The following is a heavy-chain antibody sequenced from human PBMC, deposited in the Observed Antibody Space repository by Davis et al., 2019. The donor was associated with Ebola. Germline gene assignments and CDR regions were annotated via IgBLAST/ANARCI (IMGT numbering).Heavy chain of an antibody. J-gene: IGHJ5*02. CDR1: GYVFTGYW. V-gene: IGHV5-51*01. Sequence: GESLKIFCKGSGYVFTGYWINWVRQMPGQGLEWMGIIYHDDSNTMYSPSFRGQVTISVDKSISTAYLQWDNLKASDTAIYYCARLKSLPPYCTPGKCPHSVHWFDPWGQGTLVTVSS. CDR2: IYHDDSNT. CDR3: ARLKSLPPYCTPGKCPHSVHWFDP. D-gene: IGHD2-8*01.